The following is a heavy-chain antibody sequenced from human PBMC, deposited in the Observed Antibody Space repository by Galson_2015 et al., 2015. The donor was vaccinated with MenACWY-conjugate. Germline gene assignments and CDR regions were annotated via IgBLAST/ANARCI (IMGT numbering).Heavy chain of an antibody. J-gene: IGHJ4*02. CDR3: ARDTRGPFGY. Sequence: SLRLSCAVSGFTFSSYWMSWVRQAPGKGLEWVANIKQDGREKNYVDSVKGRFTISRDNAGNSVCLQMDSLRVEDTAVYYCARDTRGPFGYRRQGPL. CDR2: IKQDGREK. V-gene: IGHV3-7*03. CDR1: GFTFSSYW.